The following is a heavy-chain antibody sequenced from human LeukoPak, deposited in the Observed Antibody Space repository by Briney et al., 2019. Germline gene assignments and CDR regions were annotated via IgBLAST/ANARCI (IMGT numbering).Heavy chain of an antibody. CDR2: IRSKVYGGTT. V-gene: IGHV3-49*04. J-gene: IGHJ4*02. D-gene: IGHD3-10*01. Sequence: GVLRLSCTTSGFTFGDYAMSWVRQAPGKGLEWVGFIRSKVYGGTTEHAASVKGRFTISRDDSKSIAYLQMNSLKTEDTAVYYCTRDRYYGSGSYYSVGDFDYWGQGTLVTVSS. CDR1: GFTFGDYA. CDR3: TRDRYYGSGSYYSVGDFDY.